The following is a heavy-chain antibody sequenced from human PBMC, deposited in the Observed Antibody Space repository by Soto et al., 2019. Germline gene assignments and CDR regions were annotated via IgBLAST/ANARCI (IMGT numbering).Heavy chain of an antibody. CDR3: ARDQPQYYYDSSGYFDY. CDR2: ISAYNGNT. D-gene: IGHD3-22*01. CDR1: GYTFTSYG. Sequence: QVPLVQSGAEVKKPGASVKVSCKASGYTFTSYGISWVRQAPGQGLEWMGWISAYNGNTNYAQTLQGRVTLTTDTSTSTAYMELRSLRSDDTAVYYCARDQPQYYYDSSGYFDYWGQGTLVTVSS. V-gene: IGHV1-18*01. J-gene: IGHJ4*02.